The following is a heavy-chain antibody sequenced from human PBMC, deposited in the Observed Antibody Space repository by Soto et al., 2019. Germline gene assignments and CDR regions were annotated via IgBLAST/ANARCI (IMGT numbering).Heavy chain of an antibody. CDR2: IWYDGSNK. CDR1: GFTFSGYG. Sequence: GGSLRLSCAASGFTFSGYGMHWVRQAPGKGLEWVAVIWYDGSNKYYADSVKGRFTISRDNSKNTLYLQMNSLRAEDTAVYYCARGPAVAGTFYGMDVWGQGTTVTVSS. D-gene: IGHD6-19*01. J-gene: IGHJ6*02. CDR3: ARGPAVAGTFYGMDV. V-gene: IGHV3-33*01.